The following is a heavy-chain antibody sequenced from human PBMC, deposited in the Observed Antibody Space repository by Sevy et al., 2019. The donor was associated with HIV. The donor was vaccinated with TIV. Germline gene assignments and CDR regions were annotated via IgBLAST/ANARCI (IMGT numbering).Heavy chain of an antibody. D-gene: IGHD3-3*01. CDR1: GYTFTSYD. V-gene: IGHV1-8*01. J-gene: IGHJ5*02. CDR3: ARYGRITIFGVVISNRRLNRFDP. CDR2: MNPNSGNT. Sequence: GASVKVSCKASGYTFTSYDINWVRQATGQGLEWMGWMNPNSGNTGYAQKFQGRVTMTRNTSISTAYMELSSLRSEDTAVYYCARYGRITIFGVVISNRRLNRFDPWGQGTLVTVSS.